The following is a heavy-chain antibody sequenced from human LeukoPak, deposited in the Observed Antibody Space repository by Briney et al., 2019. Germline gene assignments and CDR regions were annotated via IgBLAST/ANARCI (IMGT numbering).Heavy chain of an antibody. J-gene: IGHJ4*02. Sequence: GGSLRLSCAVSGFKVSSNDMYWVRQAPGKGLEWVSIIYNGGGTTYYADSVQGRFTISRDNSKNTLYLQMNSLRAEDTALYYCARDAFMGYWGQGTLVTVSS. CDR2: IYNGGGTT. D-gene: IGHD3-10*01. CDR3: ARDAFMGY. CDR1: GFKVSSND. V-gene: IGHV3-53*01.